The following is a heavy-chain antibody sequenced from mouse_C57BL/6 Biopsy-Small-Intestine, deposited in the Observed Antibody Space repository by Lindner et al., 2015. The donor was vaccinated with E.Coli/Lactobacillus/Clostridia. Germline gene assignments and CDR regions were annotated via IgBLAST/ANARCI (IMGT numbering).Heavy chain of an antibody. D-gene: IGHD5-1*01. V-gene: IGHV1-18*01. CDR2: IYPNNGGT. CDR3: ARLTYLGW. J-gene: IGHJ2*01. CDR1: GYAFTDYN. Sequence: VQLQESGAELVKPGASVKISCKASGYAFTDYNMDWVRQSHGKSLEWIGYIYPNNGGTVYNQKFKSKATLTVDKSSSTAYMELHSLTSEDSAVYYCARLTYLGWWGQGTTLTVSS.